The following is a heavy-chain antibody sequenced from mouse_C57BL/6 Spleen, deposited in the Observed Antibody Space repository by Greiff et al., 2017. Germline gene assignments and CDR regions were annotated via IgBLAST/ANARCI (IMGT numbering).Heavy chain of an antibody. CDR3: ARYRRGSSQRYAMGY. Sequence: QVQLQQPGAELVKPGASVKMSCKASGYTFTSYWITWVKQRPGQGLEWIGDIYPGSGSTNYNEKFKSKATLTVDTSSSTAYMQLSSLTSEDSAVYYCARYRRGSSQRYAMGYWGQGASVTVAS. D-gene: IGHD1-1*01. V-gene: IGHV1-55*01. CDR2: IYPGSGST. CDR1: GYTFTSYW. J-gene: IGHJ4*01.